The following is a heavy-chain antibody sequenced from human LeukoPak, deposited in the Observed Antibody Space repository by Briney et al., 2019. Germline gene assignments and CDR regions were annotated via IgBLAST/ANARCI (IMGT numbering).Heavy chain of an antibody. Sequence: SETLSLTCAVYGGSFSGYYWSWIRQPPGKGLEWIGEINHSGSTNYNPSLKSRVTISVDTSKNQFSLKLSSVTAADTAVYYCAREYLYYYDSSGYPRLYNYYMDVWGKGTTVTVSS. J-gene: IGHJ6*03. CDR3: AREYLYYYDSSGYPRLYNYYMDV. V-gene: IGHV4-34*01. CDR1: GGSFSGYY. CDR2: INHSGST. D-gene: IGHD3-22*01.